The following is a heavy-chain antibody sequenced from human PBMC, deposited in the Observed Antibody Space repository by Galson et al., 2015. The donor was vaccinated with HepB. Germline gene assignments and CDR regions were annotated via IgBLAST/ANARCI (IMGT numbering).Heavy chain of an antibody. J-gene: IGHJ4*02. V-gene: IGHV1-2*02. Sequence: SVKVSCKASGYTFTAYYMFWVRQAPGQGLEWMGWINPKSGGTRYAQKFQGRVTMTRDTSISAAYMELSRLRSDDTAVYYCASRDGYNPLPFYWGQGALVTVSS. D-gene: IGHD5-24*01. CDR2: INPKSGGT. CDR3: ASRDGYNPLPFY. CDR1: GYTFTAYY.